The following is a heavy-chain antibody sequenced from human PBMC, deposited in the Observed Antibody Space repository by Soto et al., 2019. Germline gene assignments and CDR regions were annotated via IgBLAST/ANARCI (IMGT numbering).Heavy chain of an antibody. D-gene: IGHD6-19*01. CDR1: GGSISSHY. V-gene: IGHV4-59*11. CDR2: IFHSGST. CDR3: ASGIVVAGSPYYGMDV. J-gene: IGHJ6*02. Sequence: SETLSLTCTVSGGSISSHYWSWIRQPPGKGLEWIGYIFHSGSTNYNPSLKSRVTISVDTSKNQFSLKLSSVTAADTAVYYCASGIVVAGSPYYGMDVWGQGTTVTVS.